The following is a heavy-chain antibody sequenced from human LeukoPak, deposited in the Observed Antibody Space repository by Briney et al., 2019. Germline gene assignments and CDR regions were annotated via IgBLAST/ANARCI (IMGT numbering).Heavy chain of an antibody. CDR3: ARDDRDGYNYYAY. D-gene: IGHD5-24*01. Sequence: GGSLGLSCAASGFTFSSYWMTWVRQAPGKGLEWVANIKEDGSEKYYVDSVKGRFTISRDNAKNSLYLQMNSLRAEDSAVYYCARDDRDGYNYYAYWGQGTLVTVSS. CDR1: GFTFSSYW. V-gene: IGHV3-7*04. CDR2: IKEDGSEK. J-gene: IGHJ4*02.